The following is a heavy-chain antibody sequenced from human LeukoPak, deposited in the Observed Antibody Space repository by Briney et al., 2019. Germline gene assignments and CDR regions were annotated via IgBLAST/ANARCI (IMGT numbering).Heavy chain of an antibody. Sequence: SETLSLTCAVYGGSFSGYYWSWIRQPPGKGLEWIGEINHSGSTNYNPSLKSRVTISVDTSKNQFSLKLSSVTAADTAVYYCAREDDDSSGYYYAYWGQGTLVTVSS. CDR3: AREDDDSSGYYYAY. J-gene: IGHJ4*02. CDR1: GGSFSGYY. V-gene: IGHV4-34*01. D-gene: IGHD3-22*01. CDR2: INHSGST.